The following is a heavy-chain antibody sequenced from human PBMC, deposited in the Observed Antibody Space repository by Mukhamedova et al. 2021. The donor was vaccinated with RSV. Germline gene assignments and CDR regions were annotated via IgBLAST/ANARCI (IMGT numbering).Heavy chain of an antibody. V-gene: IGHV3-21*01. CDR3: ARGQASTVTRNGRYFDL. J-gene: IGHJ2*01. CDR2: ISSSSSYI. D-gene: IGHD4-17*01. Sequence: VRQAPGKGLEWVSSISSSSSYIYYADSVKGRFTISRDNAKNSLYLQMNSLRAEDTAVYYCARGQASTVTRNGRYFDLWGRGTLVT.